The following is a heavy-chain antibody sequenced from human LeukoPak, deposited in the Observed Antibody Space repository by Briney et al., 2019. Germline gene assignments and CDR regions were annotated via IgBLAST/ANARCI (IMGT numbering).Heavy chain of an antibody. Sequence: SETLSLTCAVYGGSFSGYYWSWIRQPAGKGLEWIGRIYTSGSTNYNPSLKSRVTMSVDTSKNQFSLKLSSVTAADTAVYYCARAPLGYYDSSGYFDYWGQGTLVTVSS. CDR3: ARAPLGYYDSSGYFDY. V-gene: IGHV4-59*10. CDR2: IYTSGST. CDR1: GGSFSGYY. D-gene: IGHD3-22*01. J-gene: IGHJ4*02.